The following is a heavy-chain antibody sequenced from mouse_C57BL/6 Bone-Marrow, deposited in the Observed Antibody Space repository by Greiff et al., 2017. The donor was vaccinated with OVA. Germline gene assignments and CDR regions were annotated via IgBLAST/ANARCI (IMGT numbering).Heavy chain of an antibody. CDR2: IHPNSGST. CDR3: ARPSSSFWYFDV. Sequence: VQLQQPGAELVKPGASVKLSCKASGYTFTSYWMHWVKQRPGQGLEWIGMIHPNSGSTNYNEKFKSKATLTVDKSSSTAYMQLSSLTSEDSAVYYCARPSSSFWYFDVWGTGTTVTVSS. D-gene: IGHD1-1*01. V-gene: IGHV1-64*01. CDR1: GYTFTSYW. J-gene: IGHJ1*03.